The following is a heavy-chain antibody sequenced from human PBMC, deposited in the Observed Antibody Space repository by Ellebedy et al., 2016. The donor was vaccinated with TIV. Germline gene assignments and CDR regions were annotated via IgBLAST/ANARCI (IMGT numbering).Heavy chain of an antibody. Sequence: MPSETLSLTCTVSGGSISSSHFYWGWFRQPPGIGLEWIATVYYSGTTQYNPSLKSRVTISVDTSRAQFSLKMTSVTAADTAVYYCAREEVTTHRTNYGLDVWGQGTTVTVSS. D-gene: IGHD2-8*01. CDR1: GGSISSSHFY. CDR2: VYYSGTT. V-gene: IGHV4-39*07. CDR3: AREEVTTHRTNYGLDV. J-gene: IGHJ6*02.